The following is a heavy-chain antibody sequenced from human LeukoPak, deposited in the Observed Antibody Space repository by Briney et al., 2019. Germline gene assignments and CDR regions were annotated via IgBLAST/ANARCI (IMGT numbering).Heavy chain of an antibody. Sequence: SETLSLTCTVSGGSISSYYWSWIRQPAGKGLEWIGRIYTSGSTNYNPSLKSRVTISVDESKNQFSLKLSSVTAADTAVYYCASSAAGYYYYYMDVWGKGTTVTVSS. CDR2: IYTSGST. D-gene: IGHD6-13*01. CDR3: ASSAAGYYYYYMDV. J-gene: IGHJ6*03. CDR1: GGSISSYY. V-gene: IGHV4-4*07.